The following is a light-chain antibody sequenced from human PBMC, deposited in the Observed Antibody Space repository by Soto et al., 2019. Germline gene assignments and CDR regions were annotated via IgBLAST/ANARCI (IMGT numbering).Light chain of an antibody. Sequence: EIVMTQSPLTLPVTPGEPASISCRSSQSLLYNNTFNNLDWYLQKPGQSPHLLIYLGSNRASGVPDRFSGSGSGTDFSMKISRVEAEDVGTYYCMRAQPSLTFGQGTRLEIQ. V-gene: IGKV2-28*01. CDR1: QSLLYNNTFNN. CDR2: LGS. CDR3: MRAQPSLT. J-gene: IGKJ5*01.